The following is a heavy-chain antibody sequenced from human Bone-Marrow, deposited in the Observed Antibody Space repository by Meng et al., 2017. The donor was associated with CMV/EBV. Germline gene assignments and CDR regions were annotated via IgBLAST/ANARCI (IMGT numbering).Heavy chain of an antibody. D-gene: IGHD6-19*01. J-gene: IGHJ6*02. CDR3: ARLEAVAVKASMDV. CDR2: INPNSGGT. CDR1: GYTFTGYY. V-gene: IGHV1-2*02. Sequence: ASVKVSCKASGYTFTGYYMHWVRQAPGQGLERMGWINPNSGGTNYAQKFQGRVTMTRDTSISTAYMELSRLRSDDTAVYYCARLEAVAVKASMDVWGQGTKVTVSS.